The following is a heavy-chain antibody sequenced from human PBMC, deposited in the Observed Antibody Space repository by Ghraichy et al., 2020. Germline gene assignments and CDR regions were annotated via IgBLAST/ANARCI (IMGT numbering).Heavy chain of an antibody. V-gene: IGHV3-11*04. Sequence: GESLNISCAASGFTFSDYYMSWIRQAPGKGLEWVSYISSSGSTIYYADSVKGRFTISRDNAKNSLYLQMNSLRAEDTAVYYCARDHYYDSSGPDYWGQGTLVTVSS. CDR3: ARDHYYDSSGPDY. D-gene: IGHD3-22*01. CDR2: ISSSGSTI. CDR1: GFTFSDYY. J-gene: IGHJ4*02.